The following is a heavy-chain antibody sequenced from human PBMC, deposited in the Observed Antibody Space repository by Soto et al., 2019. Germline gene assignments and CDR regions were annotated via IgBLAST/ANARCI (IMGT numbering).Heavy chain of an antibody. CDR3: ARRAIEGPIDY. CDR1: GYSISSSNW. J-gene: IGHJ4*02. V-gene: IGHV4-28*01. Sequence: QVQLQESGPGLVKPSDTLSLTCAVSGYSISSSNWWGWIRPPQGKGLEWIGYIYYRGTTYYNPSLKSRVTMSVDTSKNQFSQKLTSVTAVDTAVYYCARRAIEGPIDYWGQGTLVTVSS. CDR2: IYYRGTT.